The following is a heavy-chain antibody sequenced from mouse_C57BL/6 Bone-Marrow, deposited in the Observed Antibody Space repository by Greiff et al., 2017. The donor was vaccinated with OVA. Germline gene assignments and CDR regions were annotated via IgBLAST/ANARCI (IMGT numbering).Heavy chain of an antibody. D-gene: IGHD1-1*01. CDR3: AGDSIITTVVATGDY. Sequence: VKVVESGPGLVKPSQSLFLTCSITGFPITSGYYWIWIRQSPGKPLEWMGYITHSGETFYNPSLQSPISITRETSKNQFFLQLNSVTTEDTAMYYCAGDSIITTVVATGDYWGQGTTLTVSS. CDR1: GFPITSGYY. J-gene: IGHJ2*01. CDR2: ITHSGET. V-gene: IGHV12-3*01.